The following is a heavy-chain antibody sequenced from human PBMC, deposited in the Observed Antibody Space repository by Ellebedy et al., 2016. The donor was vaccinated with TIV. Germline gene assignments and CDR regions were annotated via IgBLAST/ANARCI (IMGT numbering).Heavy chain of an antibody. J-gene: IGHJ4*02. CDR1: GVSFSGYY. D-gene: IGHD4-17*01. CDR3: TRGPDYAKTGF. CDR2: INHSGIT. V-gene: IGHV4-34*01. Sequence: GSLRLXXAVYGVSFSGYYWSWIRQSPGKGLEWIGEINHSGITDYNPSLRSRVTISVDTSKNQFSLHLNSVTAADAALYYCTRGPDYAKTGFWGQGTLVTVSS.